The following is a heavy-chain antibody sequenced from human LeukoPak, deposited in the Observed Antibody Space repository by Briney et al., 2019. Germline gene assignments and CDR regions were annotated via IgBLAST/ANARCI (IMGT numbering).Heavy chain of an antibody. Sequence: PSETLSLTCTVSGGSISSSSYYWGWIRQPPGKGLEWIGSIYYSGTTYYNPSLKSRVTISVDTSKNQFSLKLTSVTAADTAVYYCARPLYASHSYYSYWGQGNLVTVSS. CDR2: IYYSGTT. CDR3: ARPLYASHSYYSY. CDR1: GGSISSSSYY. J-gene: IGHJ4*02. D-gene: IGHD3-10*01. V-gene: IGHV4-39*01.